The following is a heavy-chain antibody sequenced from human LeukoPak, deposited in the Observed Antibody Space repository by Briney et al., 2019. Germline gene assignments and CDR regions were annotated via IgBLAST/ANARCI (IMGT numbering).Heavy chain of an antibody. D-gene: IGHD3-3*01. CDR1: GFNFGSYY. Sequence: GGSLRLSCAASGFNFGSYYMTWVRQAPGKGLEWVANIKPDGSDVYYLDSVKGRFTNSRDNAQNSLYLQMNTLRVEDTAVYYCAGDRAQYYDDAFDIWGQGTMVTVSS. J-gene: IGHJ3*02. V-gene: IGHV3-7*01. CDR2: IKPDGSDV. CDR3: AGDRAQYYDDAFDI.